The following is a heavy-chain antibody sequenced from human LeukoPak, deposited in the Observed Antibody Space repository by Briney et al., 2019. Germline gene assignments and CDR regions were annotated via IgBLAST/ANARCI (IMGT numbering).Heavy chain of an antibody. CDR2: INPNSGGT. CDR3: ARGGDYDYVWGSYRMSDY. D-gene: IGHD3-16*02. J-gene: IGHJ4*02. CDR1: GYTFTGYY. Sequence: GASVKVSCKASGYTFTGYYMHWVRQAPGQGLEWMGRINPNSGGTNYAQKFQGRVTMTRDTSISTAYMELSRLRSDDTAVYYCARGGDYDYVWGSYRMSDYWGQGTLVTVSS. V-gene: IGHV1-2*06.